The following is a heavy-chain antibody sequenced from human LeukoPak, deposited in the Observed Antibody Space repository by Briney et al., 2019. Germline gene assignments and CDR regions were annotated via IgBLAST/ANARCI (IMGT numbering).Heavy chain of an antibody. D-gene: IGHD5-12*01. CDR1: GFMFSSYW. Sequence: GGSLRLSCAASGFMFSSYWMTWVRQAPGKGLEWVANIKQDGSEEYYVDSVKGRFTISRDDAESSLYVQMNSLRDEDTAVYYCARFGYSGWNLEYWGQGTLVTVSS. CDR2: IKQDGSEE. CDR3: ARFGYSGWNLEY. V-gene: IGHV3-7*01. J-gene: IGHJ4*02.